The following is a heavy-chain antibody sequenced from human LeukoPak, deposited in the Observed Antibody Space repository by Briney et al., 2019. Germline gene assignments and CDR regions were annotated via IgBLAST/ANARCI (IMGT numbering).Heavy chain of an antibody. V-gene: IGHV4-39*07. D-gene: IGHD1-26*01. Sequence: SETLSLTCTVSGGSISSSSYYWGWIRQPPGKGLEWIGSIYYSGSTYYNPSLKSRVTISVDTSKNQFSLKLSPVTAADTAVYYCARVWTPSGYFDYWGQGTLVTVSS. CDR2: IYYSGST. CDR1: GGSISSSSYY. CDR3: ARVWTPSGYFDY. J-gene: IGHJ4*02.